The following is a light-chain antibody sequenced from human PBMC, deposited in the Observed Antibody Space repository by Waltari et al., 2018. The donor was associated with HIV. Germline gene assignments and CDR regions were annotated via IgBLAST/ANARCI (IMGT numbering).Light chain of an antibody. J-gene: IGLJ1*01. Sequence: QSALTQPASVSGSPGQSITISCTGTSSDVGCYNVVSWYQQHPGKAPKLMIYGVNRRPVGVSNRCSGAKSGNTASLTISGLQAEDEADYHGCSYAGSSTHVFGTGTKVTVL. CDR3: CSYAGSSTHV. CDR1: SSDVGCYNV. V-gene: IGLV2-23*02. CDR2: GVN.